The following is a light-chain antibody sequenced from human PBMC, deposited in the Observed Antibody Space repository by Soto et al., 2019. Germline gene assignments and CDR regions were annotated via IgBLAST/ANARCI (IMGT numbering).Light chain of an antibody. V-gene: IGLV1-40*01. Sequence: QPVLTQPPSVSGAPGQRVTISCTGSSSNIGAGYDVHWYQQFPGSAPKLLIYGNNNRPSGVPDRFSGSKSGTSASLAITGLQAEDAADYYCQSYDSGTIFGGGTKVTVL. CDR3: QSYDSGTI. CDR1: SSNIGAGYD. CDR2: GNN. J-gene: IGLJ2*01.